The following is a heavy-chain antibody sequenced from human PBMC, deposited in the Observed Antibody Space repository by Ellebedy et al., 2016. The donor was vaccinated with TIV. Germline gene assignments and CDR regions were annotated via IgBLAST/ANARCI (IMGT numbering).Heavy chain of an antibody. V-gene: IGHV5-10-1*04. Sequence: GESLKISCKGSGYSFTSYWISWVRQMPGKGLEWMGRIDPSDSYTNYSPSFQGQVTISADKSISTAYLQWSSLKASDTAMYYCARPQIAVAGAFDIWGQGTMVTVSS. CDR2: IDPSDSYT. CDR3: ARPQIAVAGAFDI. J-gene: IGHJ3*02. D-gene: IGHD6-19*01. CDR1: GYSFTSYW.